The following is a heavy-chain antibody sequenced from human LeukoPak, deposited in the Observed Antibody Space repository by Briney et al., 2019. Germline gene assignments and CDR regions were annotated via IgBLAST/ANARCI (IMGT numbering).Heavy chain of an antibody. Sequence: GGSLRLSCAASGFTFSSYEMNWVRQAPGKGLEWVSYISRRSSTIHYADSVKGRFTISRDNAKNSLYLQMNSLRAEDTAVYYCTRGSSWEDFFYYSMDVWGKGTTVTVSS. CDR2: ISRRSSTI. J-gene: IGHJ6*03. D-gene: IGHD6-13*01. V-gene: IGHV3-48*03. CDR3: TRGSSWEDFFYYSMDV. CDR1: GFTFSSYE.